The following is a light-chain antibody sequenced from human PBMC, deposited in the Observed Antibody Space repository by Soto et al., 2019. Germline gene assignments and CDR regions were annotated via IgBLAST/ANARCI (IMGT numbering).Light chain of an antibody. CDR1: SSNIGSNT. CDR2: SNN. CDR3: AAWDDSLNGWV. J-gene: IGLJ3*02. Sequence: QSVLTQPTSASGTPGQRVTRSCSGSSSNIGSNTVNWYQQVPGTAPKLLIHSNNQRPSGVPDRFSGSKSGTSASLAISGLQSEDEADYYCAAWDDSLNGWVFGGGTKLTVL. V-gene: IGLV1-44*01.